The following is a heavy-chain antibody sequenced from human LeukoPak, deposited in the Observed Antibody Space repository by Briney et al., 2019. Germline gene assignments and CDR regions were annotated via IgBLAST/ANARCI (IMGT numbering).Heavy chain of an antibody. Sequence: GSLRLSCTVSGFTVSSNSMSWVRQAPGKGLEWVSFIYSDNTHYSDSVTGRFTISRDNSKNTLYLQMNSLRAEDTAVYYCARRAGAYSHPYDYWGQGTLVTVSS. J-gene: IGHJ4*02. V-gene: IGHV3-53*01. CDR2: IYSDNT. CDR3: ARRAGAYSHPYDY. CDR1: GFTVSSNS. D-gene: IGHD4/OR15-4a*01.